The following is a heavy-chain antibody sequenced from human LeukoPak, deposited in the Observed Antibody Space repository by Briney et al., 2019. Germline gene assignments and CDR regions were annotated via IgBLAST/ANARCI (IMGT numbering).Heavy chain of an antibody. CDR2: INPSGGST. CDR1: GYTFTSYY. J-gene: IGHJ6*02. Sequence: ASVKVSCKASGYTFTSYYMHWVRQAPGQGLEWMGIINPSGGSTNYAQKLQGRVTMTTDTSTSTAYMELRSLRSDDTAVYYCARELEFYYYGMDVWGQGTTVTVSS. D-gene: IGHD1-1*01. V-gene: IGHV1-46*01. CDR3: ARELEFYYYGMDV.